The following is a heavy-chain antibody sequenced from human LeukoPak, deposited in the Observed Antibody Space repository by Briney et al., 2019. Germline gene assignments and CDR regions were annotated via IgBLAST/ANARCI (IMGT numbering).Heavy chain of an antibody. CDR2: IYYTGKT. Sequence: SETLSLTCTVSGGSISSGSYYWGWIRQPPGKGLEWIASIYYTGKTDYNPSLKSRATISVDKSKNQLFLKLTSVTVADTAIYYCARRGGPWGQGTLVTVSS. CDR1: GGSISSGSYY. J-gene: IGHJ5*02. CDR3: ARRGGP. D-gene: IGHD3-16*01. V-gene: IGHV4-39*01.